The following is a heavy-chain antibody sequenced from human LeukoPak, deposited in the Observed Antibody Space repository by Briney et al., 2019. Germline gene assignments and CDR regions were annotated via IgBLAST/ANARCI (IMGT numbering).Heavy chain of an antibody. CDR1: GFTFSNYR. J-gene: IGHJ4*02. CDR2: IASVGSST. V-gene: IGHV3-74*01. Sequence: GGSLRLSCAASGFTFSNYRMRWVRQAPGKGLVWVSRIASVGSSTSYAVSVKGRFTISTDNAKTTLYLQMNSLRADDTAVYYCARGPAYHFDYWGQGTLVTVSS. CDR3: ARGPAYHFDY.